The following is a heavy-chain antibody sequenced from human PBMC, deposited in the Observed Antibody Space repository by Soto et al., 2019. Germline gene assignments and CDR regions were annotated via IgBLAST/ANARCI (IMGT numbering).Heavy chain of an antibody. V-gene: IGHV4-4*07. D-gene: IGHD2-15*01. Sequence: SETLSLPCTVSGGSITNYYWAWIRQPAGKGLEWIGRIYTSGSTNYNPSLKSRVTMSVDTSKNQFSLKLNSVPAADTAVYYCVRDETVLGFDYWGQGTLVTASS. J-gene: IGHJ4*02. CDR1: GGSITNYY. CDR2: IYTSGST. CDR3: VRDETVLGFDY.